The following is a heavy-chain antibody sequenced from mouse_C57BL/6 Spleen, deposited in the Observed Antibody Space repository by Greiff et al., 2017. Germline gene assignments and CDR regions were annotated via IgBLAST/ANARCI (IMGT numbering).Heavy chain of an antibody. D-gene: IGHD2-2*01. CDR2: INPSSGYT. J-gene: IGHJ3*01. V-gene: IGHV1-7*01. CDR3: ARLDGYDDGWFAY. CDR1: GYTFTSSW. Sequence: VQLQEPGAELMKPGASVKLSCKASGYTFTSSWMHWVKQRPGQGLEWIGYINPSSGYTKYNQKFKDQATLTADKSSNTAYMPLSSLTYADSAVSYGARLDGYDDGWFAYWGQGTLVTVSA.